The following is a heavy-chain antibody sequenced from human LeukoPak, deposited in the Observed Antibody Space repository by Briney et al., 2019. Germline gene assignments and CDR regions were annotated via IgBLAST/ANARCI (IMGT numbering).Heavy chain of an antibody. J-gene: IGHJ4*02. CDR2: INHDGSST. Sequence: GGSLRLSCAASRFTFSSYWMHWVRQAPGKGLVWVSRINHDGSSTNYADSVKGRFTISRDNAKNTVYLQMNSLRAEDTAVYYCARGPSGYHNTGGQGTLVTVSS. CDR1: RFTFSSYW. D-gene: IGHD5-12*01. CDR3: ARGPSGYHNT. V-gene: IGHV3-74*01.